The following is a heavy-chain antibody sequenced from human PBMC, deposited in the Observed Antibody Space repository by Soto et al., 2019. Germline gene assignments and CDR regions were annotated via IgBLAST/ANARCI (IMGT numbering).Heavy chain of an antibody. D-gene: IGHD5-18*01. CDR1: GYSFTSYW. V-gene: IGHV5-10-1*01. Sequence: GESLKISCQGSGYSFTSYWISWVRQMPGKGLEWMGRIDPSDSYTNYSPSFQGHVTISADKSISTAYLQWSSLKASDTAMYYCARQFRYSYAAVGYWGRGTLVTVSS. CDR2: IDPSDSYT. J-gene: IGHJ4*02. CDR3: ARQFRYSYAAVGY.